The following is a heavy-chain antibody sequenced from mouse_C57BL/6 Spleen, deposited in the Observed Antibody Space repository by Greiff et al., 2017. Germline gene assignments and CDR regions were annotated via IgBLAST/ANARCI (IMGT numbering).Heavy chain of an antibody. Sequence: QVQLQQPGAELVKPGASVKLSCKASGYTFTSYWMHWVQQRPGRGLEWIGRIDPNSGGTKYNEKFKSKATLTVNKPASTAYMQLSSLTSEDSAVYYCARGAYDGYYVPWFAYWGQGTLVTVSA. CDR1: GYTFTSYW. D-gene: IGHD2-3*01. V-gene: IGHV1-72*01. J-gene: IGHJ3*01. CDR3: ARGAYDGYYVPWFAY. CDR2: IDPNSGGT.